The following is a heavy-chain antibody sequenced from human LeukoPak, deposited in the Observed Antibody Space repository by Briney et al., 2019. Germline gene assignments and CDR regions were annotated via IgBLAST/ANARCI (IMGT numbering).Heavy chain of an antibody. J-gene: IGHJ4*02. Sequence: SETLSLTCAVYGGSFSGYFWSWIRQPPGKGLEWIGELTESGRTSYNPSLKSRVTIAEDTSKHQFSLKLSSVTAADTAVYYCARWSLRGCSGSPCFDYWGQGTLVTVSS. CDR1: GGSFSGYF. CDR3: ARWSLRGCSGSPCFDY. CDR2: LTESGRT. D-gene: IGHD2-15*01. V-gene: IGHV4-34*01.